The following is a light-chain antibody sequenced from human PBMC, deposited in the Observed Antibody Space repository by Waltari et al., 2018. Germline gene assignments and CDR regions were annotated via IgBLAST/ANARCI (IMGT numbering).Light chain of an antibody. Sequence: DIQMTQSPSSLSALVGDRVTITCRASQAINTHLGWVQQKPGKAPKSLIHAASKLESGVPSRFSGSGSGTEFTLTISSLEPEDFATYYCHQYDIVPFSFGQGTRLEIK. J-gene: IGKJ2*03. CDR1: QAINTH. V-gene: IGKV1-16*01. CDR2: AAS. CDR3: HQYDIVPFS.